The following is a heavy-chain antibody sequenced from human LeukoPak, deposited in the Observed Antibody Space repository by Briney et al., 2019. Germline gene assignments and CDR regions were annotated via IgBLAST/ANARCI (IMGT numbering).Heavy chain of an antibody. V-gene: IGHV4-39*01. Sequence: SETLSLTCTVSGGSISSRSYYWGWFRQPPGKGLEWIGNIYYSGSTYYNASLKSRVTISVDTSENQFSLKLSSVTAADTALYYCARVVVGATNFYYGMDVWGQGTTVTVSS. J-gene: IGHJ6*02. CDR3: ARVVVGATNFYYGMDV. CDR2: IYYSGST. CDR1: GGSISSRSYY. D-gene: IGHD1-26*01.